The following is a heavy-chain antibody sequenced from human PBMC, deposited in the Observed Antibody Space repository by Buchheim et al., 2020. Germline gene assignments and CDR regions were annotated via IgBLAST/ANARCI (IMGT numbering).Heavy chain of an antibody. Sequence: QVQLQESGPGLVKPSQTLSLTCTVSGGSISSGDYYWSWIRQPPGKGLEWIGYIYYSGSTYYNPSLKSRVTISVDTSNNQFSLKLSSVTAADTAVYYCARNEGYCSGGSCQNYYYGMDVWGQGTT. V-gene: IGHV4-30-4*01. J-gene: IGHJ6*02. CDR3: ARNEGYCSGGSCQNYYYGMDV. CDR1: GGSISSGDYY. CDR2: IYYSGST. D-gene: IGHD2-15*01.